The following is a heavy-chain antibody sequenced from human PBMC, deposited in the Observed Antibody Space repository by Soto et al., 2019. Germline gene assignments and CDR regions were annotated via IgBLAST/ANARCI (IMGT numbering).Heavy chain of an antibody. J-gene: IGHJ3*01. V-gene: IGHV3-23*01. D-gene: IGHD6-19*01. CDR2: ISYSGVTT. CDR3: ANQGIAVAFDYFDF. Sequence: EVQLLESGGDLVQPGGSLRLSCADSGFTFNSCAMSWVRQAPGKGLEWVSTISYSGVTTYYTDSVEGRFTISRDNSKNTLDLQMDSLRAEDRAIYYCANQGIAVAFDYFDFLCQGTMVTVSP. CDR1: GFTFNSCA.